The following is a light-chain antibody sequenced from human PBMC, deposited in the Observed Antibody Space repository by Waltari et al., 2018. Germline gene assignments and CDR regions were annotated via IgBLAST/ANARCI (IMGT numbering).Light chain of an antibody. V-gene: IGKV3-11*01. CDR2: DAS. CDR1: QSVGTF. CDR3: QQRSNWHSLT. Sequence: EIVLTQSPATLSLSPGERATLSCRASQSVGTFLVWYQQKPGQPPRLLIYDASNRATGVPARFSGSGSGTDFTLTISTLEPEDFAVYYCQQRSNWHSLTFGPGTKVDIK. J-gene: IGKJ3*01.